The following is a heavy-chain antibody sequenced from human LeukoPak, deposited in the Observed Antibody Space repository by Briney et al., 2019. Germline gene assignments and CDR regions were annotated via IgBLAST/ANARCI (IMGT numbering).Heavy chain of an antibody. CDR1: GYTFTGYY. CDR3: AREWSEGFYFDY. V-gene: IGHV1-2*02. D-gene: IGHD2-15*01. Sequence: ASVKVSCKASGYTFTGYYMHWVRQAPGQGLEWMGWINPNSGGTNYAQKFQGRVTMTRDTSISTAYKELSRLRSDDTAVYYCAREWSEGFYFDYWGQGTLVTVSS. J-gene: IGHJ4*02. CDR2: INPNSGGT.